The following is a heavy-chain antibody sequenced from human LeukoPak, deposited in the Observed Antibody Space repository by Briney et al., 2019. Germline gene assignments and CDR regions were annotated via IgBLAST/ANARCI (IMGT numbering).Heavy chain of an antibody. V-gene: IGHV5-51*01. D-gene: IGHD3-3*01. CDR2: IYPGDSHT. Sequence: GESLNISCKGSGYSFNIYWIGWVCQMPGKGLEWMGMIYPGDSHTRYSPSFQGQVTISADKSISTAYLQWSSLKASDTAMYYCARSSVNWFDPWGQGTLVTVSP. J-gene: IGHJ5*02. CDR1: GYSFNIYW. CDR3: ARSSVNWFDP.